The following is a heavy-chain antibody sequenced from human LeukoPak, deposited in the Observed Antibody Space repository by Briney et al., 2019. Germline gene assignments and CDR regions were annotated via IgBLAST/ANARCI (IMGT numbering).Heavy chain of an antibody. Sequence: PGRSLRLSCVASGFTFSRYGMHWVRQAPGKGLAWVANIIEGGDVKYYVDSVKGRFTISRDNTKNSLYLQMTSLRADDTAVYYCARVGKNGWDFDHWGQGTLVTVSS. CDR3: ARVGKNGWDFDH. D-gene: IGHD6-19*01. CDR2: IIEGGDVK. V-gene: IGHV3-7*01. CDR1: GFTFSRYG. J-gene: IGHJ4*02.